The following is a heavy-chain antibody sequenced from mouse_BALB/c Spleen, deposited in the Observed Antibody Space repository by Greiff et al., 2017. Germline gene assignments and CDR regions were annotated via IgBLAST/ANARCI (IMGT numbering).Heavy chain of an antibody. J-gene: IGHJ4*01. CDR1: GFNIKDTY. V-gene: IGHV14-3*02. Sequence: VQLQQSGAELVKPGASVKLSCTASGFNIKDTYMHWVKQRPEQGLEWIGRIDPANGNTKYDPKFQGKATITADTSSNTAYLQLSSLTSEDTAVYYCARDYYGRSYYAMDYWGQGTSVTVSS. CDR3: ARDYYGRSYYAMDY. D-gene: IGHD1-1*01. CDR2: IDPANGNT.